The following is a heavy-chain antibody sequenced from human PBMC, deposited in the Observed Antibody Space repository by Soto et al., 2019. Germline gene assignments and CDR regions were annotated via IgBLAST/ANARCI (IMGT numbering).Heavy chain of an antibody. CDR3: AKDKIATAGIYYYYGLDV. J-gene: IGHJ6*02. CDR2: ITGDGAGT. D-gene: IGHD6-13*01. CDR1: GFTFDDYT. Sequence: GGSLRLSCAASGFTFDDYTIHWVRQAPGKGLEWVSLITGDGAGTFYADSVKGRFTVSRDNSENSLFLQMNSLRSDDTALYFCAKDKIATAGIYYYYGLDVWGQGTTVTVSS. V-gene: IGHV3-43*01.